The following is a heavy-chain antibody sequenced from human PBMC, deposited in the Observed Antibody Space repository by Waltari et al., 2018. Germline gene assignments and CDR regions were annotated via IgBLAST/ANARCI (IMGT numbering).Heavy chain of an antibody. J-gene: IGHJ4*02. CDR2: MNPHSGKS. D-gene: IGHD7-27*01. Sequence: QVQLVQSGAEVRKPGASVKVSCKASGYTCTSYEINWVRQATGQGLEWVGWMNPHSGKSGSAQEFQGRVSFTSNTSISTAYMELSSLTSEDTAVYYCVRGLTGDFDYWGQGTLVTVSS. CDR3: VRGLTGDFDY. CDR1: GYTCTSYE. V-gene: IGHV1-8*03.